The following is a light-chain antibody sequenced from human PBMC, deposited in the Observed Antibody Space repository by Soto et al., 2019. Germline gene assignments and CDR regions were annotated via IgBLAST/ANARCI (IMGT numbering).Light chain of an antibody. CDR3: QSYDTSLGGGSV. J-gene: IGLJ1*01. CDR2: GNN. CDR1: SSNIGAGFD. Sequence: QSALTQSPSVSGAPGQSVSISCTGTSSNIGAGFDVHWYQQLPATAPKLLIYGNNNPPSGVPARFSGSKSGTSAALAITGLQAEDEADYYWQSYDTSLGGGSVFGPGTEVTVL. V-gene: IGLV1-40*01.